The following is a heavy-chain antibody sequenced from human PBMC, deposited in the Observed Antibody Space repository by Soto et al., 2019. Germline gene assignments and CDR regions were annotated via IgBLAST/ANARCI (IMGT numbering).Heavy chain of an antibody. CDR2: LIPVVGQE. D-gene: IGHD1-1*01. V-gene: IGHV1-69*08. CDR1: GGTFSGYT. CDR3: AGGAVHTSTWMGD. J-gene: IGHJ1*01. Sequence: QVQLVQSGAEMKKPGSSMKVSCKASGGTFSGYTFNWVRQAPGQGLEWMGRLIPVVGQENNAQKFQGRLTITADETASTVYMELSSLRSEDTAIYFFAGGAVHTSTWMGDWCQRTLVTVSA.